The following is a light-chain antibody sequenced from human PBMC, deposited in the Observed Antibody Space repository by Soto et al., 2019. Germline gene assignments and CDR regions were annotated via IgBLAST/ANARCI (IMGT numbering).Light chain of an antibody. J-gene: IGKJ1*01. V-gene: IGKV3-15*01. CDR1: QSVSTS. CDR3: QQYNTWWT. Sequence: EIVMTQSPATLSVSPGETATLSCRASQSVSTSLAWYQQKPGQAPRLLISGASTRATGVPARFSGSGSETEFTLTISSLQSEDFAVYYCQQYNTWWTFGQGTKVEIK. CDR2: GAS.